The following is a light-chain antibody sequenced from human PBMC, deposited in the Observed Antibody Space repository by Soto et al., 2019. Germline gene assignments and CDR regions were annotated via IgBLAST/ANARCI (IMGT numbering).Light chain of an antibody. CDR2: DVS. Sequence: QSALTQPRSVSGSPGQSVTISCTGTSSDVGGYNYVSWYQQHPGKAHKLMIYDVSKRPSGVPDRFSGSKSGNTASLTISGLEAEDEDDYYCCSYAGSYTYVFGTGTKLTVL. CDR3: CSYAGSYTYV. J-gene: IGLJ1*01. CDR1: SSDVGGYNY. V-gene: IGLV2-11*01.